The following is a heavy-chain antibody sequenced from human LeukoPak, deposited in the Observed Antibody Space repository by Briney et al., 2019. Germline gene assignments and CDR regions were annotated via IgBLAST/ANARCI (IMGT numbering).Heavy chain of an antibody. CDR3: AREDLRGAVLVY. D-gene: IGHD3-10*01. CDR2: INPSGGST. Sequence: ASVKVSCKASGYTFTGYYMHWVRQAPGQGLEWMGIINPSGGSTSYAQKFQGRVTMTRDTSTSTVYMELSSLRSEDTAVYYCAREDLRGAVLVYWGQGTLVTVSS. J-gene: IGHJ4*02. CDR1: GYTFTGYY. V-gene: IGHV1-46*01.